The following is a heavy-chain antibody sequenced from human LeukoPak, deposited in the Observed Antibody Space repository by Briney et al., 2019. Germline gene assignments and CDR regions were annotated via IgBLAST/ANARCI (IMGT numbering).Heavy chain of an antibody. D-gene: IGHD3-22*01. CDR2: IYSGGST. J-gene: IGHJ4*02. V-gene: IGHV3-66*01. CDR1: GFTVSSNY. CDR3: ARDYYLIDY. Sequence: SGGSLGLSCATSGFTVSSNYMSWVRQAPGKGLEWVSVIYSGGSTYYADSVKGRFTISRDNSKNTLYLQMNSLRAEDTAVYYCARDYYLIDYWGQGTLVTVSS.